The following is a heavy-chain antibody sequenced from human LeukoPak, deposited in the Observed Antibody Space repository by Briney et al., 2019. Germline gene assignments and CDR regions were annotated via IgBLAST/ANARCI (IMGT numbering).Heavy chain of an antibody. Sequence: QPGGSLRLSCAASGFTFSNYAMSWVRQAPGKGLEWVSAISGNGGSTYYADSVKGRFTISRDNSKNTLYLQMNSLRDEDTAVYYCAKDYCSTTRCGMDSWGQGTLVTVSS. CDR1: GFTFSNYA. D-gene: IGHD2-2*01. CDR3: AKDYCSTTRCGMDS. J-gene: IGHJ4*02. V-gene: IGHV3-23*01. CDR2: ISGNGGST.